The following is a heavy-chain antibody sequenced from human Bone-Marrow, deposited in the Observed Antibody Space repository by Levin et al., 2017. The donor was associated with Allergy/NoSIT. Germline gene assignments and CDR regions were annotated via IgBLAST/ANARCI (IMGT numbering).Heavy chain of an antibody. J-gene: IGHJ5*01. CDR1: GYSFSDFW. Sequence: LGESLKISCQGSGYSFSDFWVAWVRQMPGKGLEWMGIIYPGDSDTRYSPSFQGQVTISADKSINTVYLQWSSLKASDTAIYYCARHVIMVRGVPNWLDSWGQGTLVTVSS. CDR3: ARHVIMVRGVPNWLDS. CDR2: IYPGDSDT. D-gene: IGHD3-10*01. V-gene: IGHV5-51*01.